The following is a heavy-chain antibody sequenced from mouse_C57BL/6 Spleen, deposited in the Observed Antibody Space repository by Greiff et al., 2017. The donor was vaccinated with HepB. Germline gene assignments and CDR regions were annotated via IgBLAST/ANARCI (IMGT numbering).Heavy chain of an antibody. J-gene: IGHJ2*01. D-gene: IGHD1-1*01. Sequence: QVQLKQSGAELVRPGASVKLSCKASGYTFTDYYINWVKQRPGQGLEWIARIYPGSGNTYYNEKFKGKATLTAEKSSSTAYMQLSSLTSEDSAVYFCARCGLLRYFDYWGQGTTLTVSS. CDR3: ARCGLLRYFDY. CDR1: GYTFTDYY. CDR2: IYPGSGNT. V-gene: IGHV1-76*01.